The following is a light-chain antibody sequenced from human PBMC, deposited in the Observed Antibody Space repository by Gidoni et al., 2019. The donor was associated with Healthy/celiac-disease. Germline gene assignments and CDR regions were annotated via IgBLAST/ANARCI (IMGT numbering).Light chain of an antibody. J-gene: IGKJ1*01. Sequence: DIPMTHSASSLSASVGDRVTITCRASQSISSYLNWYQQKPGKAPKLLIYAASSLQSGVPSRFSGSGSGTDFTLTISSLQPEDFATYYCQQSYSTPQRTFGQGTKVEIK. CDR3: QQSYSTPQRT. CDR1: QSISSY. CDR2: AAS. V-gene: IGKV1-39*01.